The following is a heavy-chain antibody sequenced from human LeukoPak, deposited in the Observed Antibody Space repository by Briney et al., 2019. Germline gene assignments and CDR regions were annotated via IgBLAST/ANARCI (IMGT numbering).Heavy chain of an antibody. CDR3: ARDVGDSKSYTLGY. CDR1: GFTFTDHY. Sequence: GGSLRLSCAASGFTFTDHYMDWVRQAPGKGLEWVGRSRNKDNSYSTEYAASVKGRFTISRDDSKNSLYLQMKSLKTEDTAVYFCARDVGDSKSYTLGYWGQGTLVTVSS. D-gene: IGHD3-16*02. V-gene: IGHV3-72*01. CDR2: SRNKDNSYST. J-gene: IGHJ4*02.